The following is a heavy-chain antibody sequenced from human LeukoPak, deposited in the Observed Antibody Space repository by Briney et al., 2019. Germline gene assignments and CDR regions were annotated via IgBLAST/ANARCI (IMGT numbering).Heavy chain of an antibody. CDR1: GGSISSGGYY. CDR3: ARAVYYGSGSGVYFDY. D-gene: IGHD3-10*01. Sequence: KASETLSLTCTVSGGSISSGGYYWSWIRQHPGKGLEWIGYIYYSGSTYYNPSLKSRVTISVDTSKNQFSLKLSSVTAADTAVYYCARAVYYGSGSGVYFDYWGQGTLVTVSS. V-gene: IGHV4-31*03. J-gene: IGHJ4*02. CDR2: IYYSGST.